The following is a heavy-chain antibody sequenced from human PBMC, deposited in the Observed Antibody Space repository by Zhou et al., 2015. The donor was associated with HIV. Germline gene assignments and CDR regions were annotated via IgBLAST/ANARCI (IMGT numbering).Heavy chain of an antibody. CDR3: ARGDLLRFLSNGMDV. CDR2: ARNKANSYTT. J-gene: IGHJ6*02. V-gene: IGHV3-72*01. CDR1: GFTFSDHY. D-gene: IGHD3-3*01. Sequence: EVQLVESGGGLVQPGGSLRLSCAASGFTFSDHYMDWVRQAPGKGLEWVGRARNKANSYTTEYAASVKGRFTISRDDSKNSLYLQMDSLRAEDTAVYYCARGDLLRFLSNGMDVWGQGTTVIVSS.